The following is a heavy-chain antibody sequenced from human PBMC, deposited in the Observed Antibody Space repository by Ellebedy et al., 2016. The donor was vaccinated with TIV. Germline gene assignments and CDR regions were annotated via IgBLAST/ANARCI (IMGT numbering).Heavy chain of an antibody. CDR2: IKQDGSEK. V-gene: IGHV3-7*01. Sequence: GESLKISXAASGFTFSSYAMSWVRQAPGKGLEWVANIKQDGSEKYYVDSVKGRFTISRDNAKNSLYLQMNSLRAEDTAVYYCARAPKYYFDYWGQGTLVTVSS. J-gene: IGHJ4*02. CDR1: GFTFSSYA. CDR3: ARAPKYYFDY.